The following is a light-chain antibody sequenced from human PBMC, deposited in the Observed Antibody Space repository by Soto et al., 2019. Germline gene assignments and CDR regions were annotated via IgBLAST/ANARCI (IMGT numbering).Light chain of an antibody. J-gene: IGLJ1*01. CDR3: AAWDDSLSGYV. CDR1: SYNIGSNS. V-gene: IGLV1-47*01. Sequence: QSVLTQPPSASGTPGQRVTISCSGSSYNIGSNSVYWYQQLPGTAPKLLIYRNNQRPSGVPDRFSGSKSGTSASLAISGLRSEDEADYYCAAWDDSLSGYVFGTGTKLTVL. CDR2: RNN.